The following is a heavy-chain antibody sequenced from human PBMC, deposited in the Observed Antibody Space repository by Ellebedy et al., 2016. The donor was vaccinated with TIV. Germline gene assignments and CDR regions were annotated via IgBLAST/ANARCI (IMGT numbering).Heavy chain of an antibody. CDR1: GGSITSYY. Sequence: PSETLSLTCTVSGGSITSYYWNWIRQSPGKGLEWIGYVFYSGTTTTYNPPLKSRFTMSVDTSKNQFSLKLTSVTAADTAVYYCARSTTYSSGWPGPWGQGTLVTVSS. CDR3: ARSTTYSSGWPGP. V-gene: IGHV4-59*08. D-gene: IGHD6-19*01. CDR2: VFYSGTTT. J-gene: IGHJ5*02.